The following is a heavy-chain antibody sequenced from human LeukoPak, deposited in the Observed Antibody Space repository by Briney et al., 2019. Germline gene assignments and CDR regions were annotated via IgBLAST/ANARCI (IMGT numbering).Heavy chain of an antibody. D-gene: IGHD5-24*01. CDR2: INPSGGST. CDR1: GYTFTSYY. Sequence: GASVKVSCKASGYTFTSYYMHWVRQAPGQGLEWMGIINPSGGSTSYAQKFQGRVTMTRDTSTSTVYMKLSSLRSEDTAVYYCAREMATGHFDYWGQGTLVTVSS. CDR3: AREMATGHFDY. V-gene: IGHV1-46*01. J-gene: IGHJ4*02.